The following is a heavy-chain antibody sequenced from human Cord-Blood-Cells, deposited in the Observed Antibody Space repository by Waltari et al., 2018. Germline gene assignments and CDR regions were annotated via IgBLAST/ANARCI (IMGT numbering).Heavy chain of an antibody. J-gene: IGHJ4*02. CDR1: GGSISSYY. D-gene: IGHD6-13*01. V-gene: IGHV4-59*01. CDR3: ARGQQQLVIDY. Sequence: QVQLQESGPGLVKPSEPMSLTCTVSGGSISSYYWSWIRQPPGKGLEWIGYIYYSGSTNYNPSLKSRVTISVDTSKNQFSLKLSSVTAADTAVYYCARGQQQLVIDYWGQGTLVTVSS. CDR2: IYYSGST.